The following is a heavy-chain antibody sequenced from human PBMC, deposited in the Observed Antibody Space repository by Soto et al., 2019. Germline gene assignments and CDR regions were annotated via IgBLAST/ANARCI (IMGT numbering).Heavy chain of an antibody. CDR2: IIPIFGTA. D-gene: IGHD3-22*01. J-gene: IGHJ4*02. V-gene: IGHV1-69*12. Sequence: QVQLVQSGAEVKKPGSSVKVSCKASGGTFSSYAISWVRQAPGQGLEWMGGIIPIFGTANYAQKFQGRVTITADESTSTAYMELSSLRSEDTAVYYCASTYYYDSSGYHGTYFDYWGQGTLVTVSS. CDR1: GGTFSSYA. CDR3: ASTYYYDSSGYHGTYFDY.